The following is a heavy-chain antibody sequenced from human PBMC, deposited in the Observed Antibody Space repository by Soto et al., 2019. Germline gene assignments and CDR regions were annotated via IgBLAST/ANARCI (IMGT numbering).Heavy chain of an antibody. CDR1: GFTVSSNY. J-gene: IGHJ4*02. CDR2: IYSGGST. CDR3: AKDSPAAAGTSY. V-gene: IGHV3-53*01. Sequence: HPGGSLRLSCAASGFTVSSNYMSWVRQAPGKGLEWVSVIYSGGSTYYADSVKGRFTISRDNSKNTLYLQMNSLRAEDTAVYYCAKDSPAAAGTSYWGQGTLITVSS. D-gene: IGHD6-13*01.